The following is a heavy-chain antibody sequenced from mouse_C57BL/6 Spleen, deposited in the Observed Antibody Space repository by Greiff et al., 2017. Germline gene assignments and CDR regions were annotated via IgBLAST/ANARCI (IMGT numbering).Heavy chain of an antibody. CDR1: FYSITSGYY. CDR2: ISYDGSN. Sequence: ESGPGLVKPSQSLSLTCSVTFYSITSGYYWNWLRQFPGNKLEWMGYISYDGSNNYNPSLKNRISITRDTSKNQFFLKLNSVTTEDTATYYCARGGGSSWFDDWGQGTTLTVSS. CDR3: ARGGGSSWFDD. J-gene: IGHJ2*01. D-gene: IGHD1-1*01. V-gene: IGHV3-6*01.